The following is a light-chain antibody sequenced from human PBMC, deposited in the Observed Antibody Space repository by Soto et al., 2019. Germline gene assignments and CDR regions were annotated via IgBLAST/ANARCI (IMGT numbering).Light chain of an antibody. CDR1: SSDVDNYNN. V-gene: IGLV2-11*01. Sequence: QSALTQPRSVSGSPGQSVTISCTRTSSDVDNYNNVSWYQQHPGKAPKLLIYDVNKRPSGVPYRVSGSKSGNTAYLTISWLQAGDEADYFCCSYAGTYTRGFGTGTKLTVL. J-gene: IGLJ1*01. CDR3: CSYAGTYTRG. CDR2: DVN.